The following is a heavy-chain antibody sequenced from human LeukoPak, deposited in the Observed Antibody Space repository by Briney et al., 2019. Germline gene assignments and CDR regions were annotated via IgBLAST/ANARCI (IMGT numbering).Heavy chain of an antibody. Sequence: GGSLRLSCAASGFTFSSYWMSWVRQAPGKGLVWVSRINSDGSSTSYADSVKGRFTISRDNAKNTLYLQMNSLRAEDTAVYYCASPIHYYDSSGFIYWGQGTLVTVSS. CDR1: GFTFSSYW. V-gene: IGHV3-74*01. J-gene: IGHJ4*02. D-gene: IGHD3-22*01. CDR3: ASPIHYYDSSGFIY. CDR2: INSDGSST.